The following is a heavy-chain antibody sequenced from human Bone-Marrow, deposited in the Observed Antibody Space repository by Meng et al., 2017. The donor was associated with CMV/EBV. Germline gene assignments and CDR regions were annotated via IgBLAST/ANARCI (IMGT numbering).Heavy chain of an antibody. CDR1: GGSISSSSYF. Sequence: SETLSLTCTVSGGSISSSSYFWGWIRQPPGKGLEWIGSCYYSGSTYYNPSLKSRVTISVDTSKNQFSLKLSSVTAADTAVYYCARVNSSGWTYYFDYWGQGTLVTVSS. V-gene: IGHV4-39*07. CDR2: CYYSGST. D-gene: IGHD6-19*01. CDR3: ARVNSSGWTYYFDY. J-gene: IGHJ4*02.